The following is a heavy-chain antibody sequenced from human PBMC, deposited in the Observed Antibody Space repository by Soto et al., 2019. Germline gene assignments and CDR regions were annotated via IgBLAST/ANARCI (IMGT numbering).Heavy chain of an antibody. CDR3: ARPARNLLYSGGFYPYYYMVV. CDR1: GYTFTSYD. Sequence: GASVKVSCKASGYTFTSYDINWVRQASGQGLEWMGWMNPNSGNTNYAQKFQGRVTMTTNTSTSTAYMELRSLRSDDTAVYYCARPARNLLYSGGFYPYYYMVVSGPGTTVSVSS. D-gene: IGHD2-2*02. V-gene: IGHV1-8*01. CDR2: MNPNSGNT. J-gene: IGHJ6*02.